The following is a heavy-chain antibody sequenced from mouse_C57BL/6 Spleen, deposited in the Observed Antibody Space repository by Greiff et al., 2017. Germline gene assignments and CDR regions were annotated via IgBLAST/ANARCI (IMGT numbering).Heavy chain of an antibody. CDR2: IWSGGST. Sequence: QVQLQQSGPGLVQPSQSLSITCTVSGFSLTSYGVHWVRQSPGKGLEWLGVIWSGGSTDCNAAFISRLSISKDNSKSQVFFKMNSLQADDTAIYYCATIYGNYAMDYWGQGTSVTVSS. V-gene: IGHV2-2*01. CDR3: ATIYGNYAMDY. D-gene: IGHD2-1*01. J-gene: IGHJ4*01. CDR1: GFSLTSYG.